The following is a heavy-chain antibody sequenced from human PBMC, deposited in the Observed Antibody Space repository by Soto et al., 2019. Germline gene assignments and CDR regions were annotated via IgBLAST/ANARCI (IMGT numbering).Heavy chain of an antibody. CDR2: IHWDDDK. CDR3: AHTHPSRFDY. Sequence: QITLKESGPTLVKPTQTLTLTCTFSGFSLSTSGVGVGWIRQPPGKALEWLALIHWDDDKRYSPSLKSRLTNPTDTSKTQLVLTMTNMDPVDTATYYCAHTHPSRFDYWGQGPLVTVSS. CDR1: GFSLSTSGVG. V-gene: IGHV2-5*02. J-gene: IGHJ4*02.